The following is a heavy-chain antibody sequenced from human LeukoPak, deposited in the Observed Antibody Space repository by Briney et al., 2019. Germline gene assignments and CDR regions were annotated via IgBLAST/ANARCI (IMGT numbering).Heavy chain of an antibody. CDR1: GFTFSYYG. D-gene: IGHD3-10*01. J-gene: IGHJ5*02. CDR3: AKDLMRDRWFGES. V-gene: IGHV3-30*02. CDR2: IRFDGHEK. Sequence: PGGSLRLSCAASGFTFSYYGMHWVRQAPGKGLEWVAFIRFDGHEKYYADSVKGRFTISKDTSRNTLYLQMNSLRTEDTAVYYCAKDLMRDRWFGESWGQGTLVTVSS.